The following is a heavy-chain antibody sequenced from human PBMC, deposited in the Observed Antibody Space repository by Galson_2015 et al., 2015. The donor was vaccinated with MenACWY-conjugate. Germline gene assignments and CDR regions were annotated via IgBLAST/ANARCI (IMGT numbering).Heavy chain of an antibody. V-gene: IGHV3-23*01. J-gene: IGHJ6*02. D-gene: IGHD3-10*01. Sequence: SLRLSCAASEFTFSSFAMNWVRQAPGKGLEWVSAISGSGGSTHYPDSVKGRFTISRDNFKNTVYLEMNSLRAEDTAVYYCAKVRLGELLWSSRGRMDVWGQWTTVTVSS. CDR2: ISGSGGST. CDR3: AKVRLGELLWSSRGRMDV. CDR1: EFTFSSFA.